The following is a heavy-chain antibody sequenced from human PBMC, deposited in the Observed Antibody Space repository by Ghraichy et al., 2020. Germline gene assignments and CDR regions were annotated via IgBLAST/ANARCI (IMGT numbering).Heavy chain of an antibody. V-gene: IGHV4-39*01. D-gene: IGHD6-19*01. CDR3: ARHAWESQWLAANFDY. CDR1: GGSIRSISYY. Sequence: ESLNISCTVSGGSIRSISYYWGWIRQPPGKGLEWIGTIYYSGTTYYSPSLKSRVTISVDTSKTQFSLKLSSVTAADTAVYYCARHAWESQWLAANFDYWGQGTLVTVSS. CDR2: IYYSGTT. J-gene: IGHJ4*02.